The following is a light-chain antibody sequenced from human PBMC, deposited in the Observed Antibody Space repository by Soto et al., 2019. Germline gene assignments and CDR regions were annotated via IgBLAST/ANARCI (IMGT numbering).Light chain of an antibody. J-gene: IGKJ2*01. Sequence: ENVLTQSPGTLSLSPGERATLSCRASQGVRIAFLAWYQQKPDQAPRLLIYGAYNRATGIPDRFSGSGSGTDFTLTISRLEPEDFAVYYCQQYGSSPFTFGQGTKVEMK. V-gene: IGKV3-20*01. CDR2: GAY. CDR1: QGVRIAF. CDR3: QQYGSSPFT.